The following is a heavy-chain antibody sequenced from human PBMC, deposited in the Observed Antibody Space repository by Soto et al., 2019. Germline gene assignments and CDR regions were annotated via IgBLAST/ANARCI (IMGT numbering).Heavy chain of an antibody. Sequence: SETLSLTCTVSGGSISSGDYYWSWIRQPPGKGLEWIGYIYYSGSTYYNPSLKGRVTISVDTSKNQFSLKLSSVTAADTAVYYCAGLKYFHSSDYLVHWGQRTRVTVSS. CDR1: GGSISSGDYY. CDR2: IYYSGST. D-gene: IGHD3-22*01. CDR3: AGLKYFHSSDYLVH. J-gene: IGHJ4*02. V-gene: IGHV4-30-4*01.